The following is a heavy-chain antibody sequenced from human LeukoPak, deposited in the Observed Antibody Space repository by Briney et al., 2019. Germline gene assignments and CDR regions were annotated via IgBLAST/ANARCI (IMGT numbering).Heavy chain of an antibody. V-gene: IGHV4-34*01. CDR3: ARQPKSCAPGIFITGKACWFDT. J-gene: IGHJ5*02. CDR2: IYYSGTT. Sequence: PSETLSLTCAVYGGSFIGFHWNWIRQPPGKGPEWIGSIYYSGTTYPNPSLKSRVTISVDTSRNQFSLKLSSVTAADTAVYYCARQPKSCAPGIFITGKACWFDTWGQGTLVTVSP. D-gene: IGHD3-10*01. CDR1: GGSFIGFH.